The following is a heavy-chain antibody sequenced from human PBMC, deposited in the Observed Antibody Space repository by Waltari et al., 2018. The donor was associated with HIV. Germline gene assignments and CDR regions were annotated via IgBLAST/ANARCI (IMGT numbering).Heavy chain of an antibody. J-gene: IGHJ5*02. CDR3: ARGPPLAARRWFDP. Sequence: QVQLQQWGAGLLKPSETLSLTCAVYGGSFSGYYWSWIRQPPGKGLEWIGEINHSGSTNYNPSLKSRVTISVDTSKNQFSLKLSSVTAADTAVYYCARGPPLAARRWFDPWGQGTLVTVSS. V-gene: IGHV4-34*01. CDR2: INHSGST. D-gene: IGHD6-6*01. CDR1: GGSFSGYY.